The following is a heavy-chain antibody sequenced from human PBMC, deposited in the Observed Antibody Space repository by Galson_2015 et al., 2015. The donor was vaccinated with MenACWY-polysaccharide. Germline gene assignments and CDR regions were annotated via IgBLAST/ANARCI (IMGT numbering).Heavy chain of an antibody. V-gene: IGHV1-8*01. CDR2: MNPNSGNS. CDR1: GYRFTSFD. Sequence: SVKVSCKASGYRFTSFDINWVRQAAGQGLEWMGWMNPNSGNSGYAQKFQGRVSMTSNSAMATAYMELSSLRSEDTAVYYCARVIARKYTCADSWGQGTLVTVSS. J-gene: IGHJ4*02. D-gene: IGHD2-21*01. CDR3: ARVIARKYTCADS.